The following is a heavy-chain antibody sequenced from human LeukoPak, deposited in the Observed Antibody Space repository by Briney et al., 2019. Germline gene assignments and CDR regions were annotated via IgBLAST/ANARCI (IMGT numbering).Heavy chain of an antibody. V-gene: IGHV3-48*03. Sequence: GGSLRLSCAASGFTFSSYEMNWVRQAPGKGLEWVSYISSGGTTIYYADSVKGRFTISRDSAKNSLYLQMDSLRAEDTALYYCARVGMDYDNVDYWGQGTLVSVSS. D-gene: IGHD3-16*01. CDR2: ISSGGTTI. CDR1: GFTFSSYE. J-gene: IGHJ4*02. CDR3: ARVGMDYDNVDY.